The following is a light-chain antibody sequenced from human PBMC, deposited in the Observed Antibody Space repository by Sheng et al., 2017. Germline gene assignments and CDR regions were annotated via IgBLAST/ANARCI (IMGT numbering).Light chain of an antibody. CDR2: KIV. CDR3: QAWDSSFAV. J-gene: IGLJ2*01. CDR1: FGTKK. Sequence: SYEVTQPSSVSVSPGQTASITLLWREFGTKKMFAGISRSQASPLWQSSFKIVKRSSGIPERFSGSSSGNTATLTIGGTQSMDEATYYCQAWDSSFAVFGGGTKLTVL. V-gene: IGLV3-1*01.